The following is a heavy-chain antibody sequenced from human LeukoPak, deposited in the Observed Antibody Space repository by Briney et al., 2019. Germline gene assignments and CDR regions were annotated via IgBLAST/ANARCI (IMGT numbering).Heavy chain of an antibody. CDR2: TNSDGGST. D-gene: IGHD3-3*01. Sequence: QPGGSLRLSCAASGFTFSRHWMHWVRQAPGKGLVWVSRTNSDGGSTTYADSVKGRFTISRDNAKNTLYLEMNSLRAEDTAVYYCAKEYYDFWSGYPHDYWGQGTLVTVSS. V-gene: IGHV3-74*01. CDR1: GFTFSRHW. J-gene: IGHJ4*02. CDR3: AKEYYDFWSGYPHDY.